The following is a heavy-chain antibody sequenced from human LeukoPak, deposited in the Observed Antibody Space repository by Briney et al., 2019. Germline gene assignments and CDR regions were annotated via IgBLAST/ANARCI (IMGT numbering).Heavy chain of an antibody. Sequence: GGSLRLSCAASGFTVSSNYMSWVRQAPVKVLEWVSVIYSGGSTYYADSVKGRFTISRDNSKNTLYLQMNSLRAEDTAVYYCARAPFGVFDYWGQGTLVTVSS. V-gene: IGHV3-66*01. D-gene: IGHD3-16*01. CDR1: GFTVSSNY. J-gene: IGHJ4*02. CDR2: IYSGGST. CDR3: ARAPFGVFDY.